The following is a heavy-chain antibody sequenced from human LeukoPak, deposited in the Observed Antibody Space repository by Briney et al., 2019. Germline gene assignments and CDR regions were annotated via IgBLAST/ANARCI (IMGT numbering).Heavy chain of an antibody. CDR2: LSNSGDIT. V-gene: IGHV3-11*04. CDR1: GFTFSDYY. D-gene: IGHD3-3*01. CDR3: VRGGTFGVVTHLDF. J-gene: IGHJ6*04. Sequence: GGSLRLSCGASGFTFSDYYMHWIRQAPGKGLEWISSLSNSGDITYYVDSVKGRFSISRDNAKRSLYLQMRSLRAGDTAVYFCVRGGTFGVVTHLDFWGEGTTVTVSS.